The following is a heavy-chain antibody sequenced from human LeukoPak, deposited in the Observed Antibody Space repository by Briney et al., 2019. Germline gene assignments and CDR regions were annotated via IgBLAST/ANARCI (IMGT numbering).Heavy chain of an antibody. CDR3: ARVPQRSSDHYYGMDV. Sequence: ASVKVSCKASGGTFSSYAISWVRQAPGQGLEWMGGIIPIFGTANYAQKFQGRVTITADESTSTAYMELSSLGSEDTAVYYCARVPQRSSDHYYGMDVWGQGTTVTVSS. J-gene: IGHJ6*02. CDR1: GGTFSSYA. CDR2: IIPIFGTA. D-gene: IGHD6-25*01. V-gene: IGHV1-69*13.